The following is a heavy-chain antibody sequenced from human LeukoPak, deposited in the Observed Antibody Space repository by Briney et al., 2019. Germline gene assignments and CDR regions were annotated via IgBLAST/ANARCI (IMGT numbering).Heavy chain of an antibody. Sequence: SSETLSLTCAVYGGSFSGYYWSWIRQPPGKGLEWIGEINHSGSTNYNPSLKSRVTISVDTSKNQFSLKLSSVTAADTAVYYCARVHGSYYDFWSGSPYYYHMDVWGKGTTVTISS. CDR3: ARVHGSYYDFWSGSPYYYHMDV. J-gene: IGHJ6*03. CDR1: GGSFSGYY. CDR2: INHSGST. D-gene: IGHD3-3*01. V-gene: IGHV4-34*01.